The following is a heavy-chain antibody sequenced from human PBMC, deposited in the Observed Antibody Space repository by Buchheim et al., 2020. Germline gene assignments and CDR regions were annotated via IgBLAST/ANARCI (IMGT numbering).Heavy chain of an antibody. V-gene: IGHV4-34*01. Sequence: QVQLQQWGAGLLKPSETLSLTCAVYGGSFSGYYWSWIRQPPGKGLEWIGEINHSGSTNYNPSLKSRVTISVDTSKNQFSLKLSSVTAADTAVYYCARHEGSSGWYAGFDYWGQGTL. D-gene: IGHD6-19*01. CDR3: ARHEGSSGWYAGFDY. J-gene: IGHJ4*02. CDR2: INHSGST. CDR1: GGSFSGYY.